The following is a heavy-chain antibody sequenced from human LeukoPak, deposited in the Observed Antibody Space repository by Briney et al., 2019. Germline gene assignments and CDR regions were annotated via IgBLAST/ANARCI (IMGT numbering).Heavy chain of an antibody. CDR2: TYPADSDT. V-gene: IGHV5-51*01. CDR3: VRRGIVAAGSLFDY. D-gene: IGHD6-13*01. CDR1: GYSFTSYW. J-gene: IGHJ4*02. Sequence: EQSLKISCKASGYSFTSYWIGWVRQMPGKGLEYMGITYPADSDTRYSPSFQGQVTISADKSISTAYLQWRSLKASDSAMYYCVRRGIVAAGSLFDYWGQGTLVTVSS.